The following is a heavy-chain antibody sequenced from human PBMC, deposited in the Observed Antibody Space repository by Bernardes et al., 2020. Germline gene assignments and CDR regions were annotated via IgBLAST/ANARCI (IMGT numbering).Heavy chain of an antibody. CDR1: GGSISSSGFY. D-gene: IGHD6-19*01. CDR2: LYYSGST. CDR3: ARRWPDAVSFDY. J-gene: IGHJ4*02. V-gene: IGHV4-39*01. Sequence: SETLSLTCTVSGGSISSSGFYWAWIRRPPGKGLEWIGSLYYSGSTYFNPSLENRVTLSVDTSKNQFYLKLMSVTAADTAVYFCARRWPDAVSFDYWGQGTLVTVSS.